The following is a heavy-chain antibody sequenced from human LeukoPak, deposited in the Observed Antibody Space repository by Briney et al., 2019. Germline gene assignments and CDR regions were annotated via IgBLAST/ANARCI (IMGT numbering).Heavy chain of an antibody. CDR2: SRNKANSYTT. V-gene: IGHV3-72*01. D-gene: IGHD5-12*01. CDR3: AGQDSGTKGSFDY. J-gene: IGHJ4*02. Sequence: GGSVSLSCAASGFTFSDYYMDWVRQAPGEGLEWVGRSRNKANSYTTEYAASVKGRFTISRDDSKDSLYLQMNSLKTEDTAVYYRAGQDSGTKGSFDYWGQGTLVTVSS. CDR1: GFTFSDYY.